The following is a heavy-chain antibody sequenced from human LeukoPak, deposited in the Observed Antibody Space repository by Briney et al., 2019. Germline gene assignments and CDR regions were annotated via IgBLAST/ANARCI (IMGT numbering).Heavy chain of an antibody. V-gene: IGHV3-53*01. J-gene: IGHJ4*02. CDR1: GFTVITND. Sequence: GSLRLSCAASGFTVITNDMTWVRQAPGKGLEWVSVLYSDGNTKYAYSVQGRFTISRDNSKNTLYLEMNSLSPDDTAVYYCARGVEPLAANTLAYWGQGTLVTVSS. CDR2: LYSDGNT. CDR3: ARGVEPLAANTLAY. D-gene: IGHD1-14*01.